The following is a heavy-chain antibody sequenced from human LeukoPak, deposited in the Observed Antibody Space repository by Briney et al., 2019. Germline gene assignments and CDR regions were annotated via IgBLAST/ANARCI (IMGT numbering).Heavy chain of an antibody. CDR2: IGTAGAP. CDR3: ARWLDGLDV. J-gene: IGHJ6*02. D-gene: IGHD3-22*01. Sequence: PGGSLRHSCAASGFTFIRYDMHWVRQVTGKDLEWVSSIGTAGAPFYSGSVQDRFTISRDNAKNSLYLQMNSLRAGDTAVYFCARWLDGLDVWGQGTTVTVSS. CDR1: GFTFIRYD. V-gene: IGHV3-13*05.